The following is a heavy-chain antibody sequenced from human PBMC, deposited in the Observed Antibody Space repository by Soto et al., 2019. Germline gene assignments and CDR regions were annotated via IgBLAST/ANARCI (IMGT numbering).Heavy chain of an antibody. J-gene: IGHJ2*01. CDR3: ARSGYSSGWYHWYFDL. Sequence: GASVKVSCKASGYTFSNYGIHWVRQAPGQRLEWMGWINAGNGNTKYSQKFQDRVTITRDTSATTAYMALSNLRSEDTAVFYCARSGYSSGWYHWYFDLWGRGTLVTVS. CDR1: GYTFSNYG. D-gene: IGHD6-19*01. V-gene: IGHV1-3*01. CDR2: INAGNGNT.